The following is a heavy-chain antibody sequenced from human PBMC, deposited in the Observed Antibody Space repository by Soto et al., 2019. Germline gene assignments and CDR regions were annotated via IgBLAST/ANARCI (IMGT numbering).Heavy chain of an antibody. J-gene: IGHJ3*02. Sequence: EVQLVQSGAEVKKAGESLKISCKGSAYSFTSYWIGWVRQIPGKGLEWMGIIYPGDSDTRYGPSFQGQVTISADKSISTASLQWSSLKASDTAMYYCASQEMATKNVDAFDIWGQGTMVTVSS. CDR1: AYSFTSYW. CDR2: IYPGDSDT. D-gene: IGHD5-12*01. CDR3: ASQEMATKNVDAFDI. V-gene: IGHV5-51*01.